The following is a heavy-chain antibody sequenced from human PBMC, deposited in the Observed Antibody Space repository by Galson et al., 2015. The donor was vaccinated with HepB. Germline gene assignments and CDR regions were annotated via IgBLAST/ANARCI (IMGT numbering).Heavy chain of an antibody. D-gene: IGHD2-2*01. CDR2: ISSSSSYI. Sequence: SLRLSCAASGFTFSSYSMNWVRQAPGKGLEWVSSISSSSSYIYYADSVKGRLTISRDNAKNSLYLQMNSLRAEDTAVYYCARDIPYQLLSPLDYWGRGTLVTVSS. CDR3: ARDIPYQLLSPLDY. CDR1: GFTFSSYS. V-gene: IGHV3-21*01. J-gene: IGHJ4*02.